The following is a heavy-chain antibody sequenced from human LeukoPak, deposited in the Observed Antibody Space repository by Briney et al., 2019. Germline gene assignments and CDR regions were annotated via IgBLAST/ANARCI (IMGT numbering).Heavy chain of an antibody. J-gene: IGHJ4*02. CDR1: GGSISNDDYF. D-gene: IGHD1-26*01. Sequence: KPSQTLSLTCTVSGGSISNDDYFWSWTRQPPGEGLEWIGYIYYSAGTYYNPSLKSRVTMSIDTSRNQFSLRLSSVTAADTAVYSCGRGMRYSGSYVAEYWGQGTLVTVPS. CDR2: IYYSAGT. V-gene: IGHV4-30-4*01. CDR3: GRGMRYSGSYVAEY.